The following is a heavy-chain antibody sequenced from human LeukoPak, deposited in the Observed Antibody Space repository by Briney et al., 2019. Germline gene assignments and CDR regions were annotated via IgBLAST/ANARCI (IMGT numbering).Heavy chain of an antibody. J-gene: IGHJ4*02. CDR1: GFTFSSYW. Sequence: GGSLRLSCAASGFTFSSYWMHWVRQAPGKGLVWVSRINSDGRSASYADSVKGRFTISRDNAKNTLYLQMNSLRAEDTAVYYCARDLGPQVVTANIGGYWGQGTLVTVSS. V-gene: IGHV3-74*01. CDR3: ARDLGPQVVTANIGGY. CDR2: INSDGRSA. D-gene: IGHD2-21*02.